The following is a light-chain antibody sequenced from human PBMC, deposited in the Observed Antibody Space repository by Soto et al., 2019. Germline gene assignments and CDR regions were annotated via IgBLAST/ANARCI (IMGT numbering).Light chain of an antibody. CDR1: RSNIGSNS. CDR3: AAWDDSLNGVV. J-gene: IGLJ2*01. Sequence: QSVLTQPPSASGTPGQRVTISCSGSRSNIGSNSVNWYQQLPRTAPKLLIYSNNQRPSGVPDRFSGSKSGTSASLAISGLQSEDEADYYCAAWDDSLNGVVFGGGTKVTVL. CDR2: SNN. V-gene: IGLV1-44*01.